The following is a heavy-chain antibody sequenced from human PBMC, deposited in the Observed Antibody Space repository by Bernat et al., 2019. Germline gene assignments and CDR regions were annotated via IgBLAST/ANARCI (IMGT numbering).Heavy chain of an antibody. Sequence: EVQLVESGGGLVQPGGSLRLSCAASGFTFSTYSMNWVRQAPGKGLEWVSYIASSDTTIYYADSVKGRFTISRDNAKNSLYLQMNSLRDEDTAVYYCAGPLGEFSLLNYWGQGILVTVSS. CDR1: GFTFSTYS. CDR3: AGPLGEFSLLNY. D-gene: IGHD3-16*02. CDR2: IASSDTTI. J-gene: IGHJ4*02. V-gene: IGHV3-48*02.